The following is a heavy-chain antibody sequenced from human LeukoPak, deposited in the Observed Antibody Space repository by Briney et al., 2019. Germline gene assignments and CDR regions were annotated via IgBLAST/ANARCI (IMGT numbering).Heavy chain of an antibody. CDR1: GGTFISYA. Sequence: ASVKVSCKASGGTFISYAISWVRQAPGQGLEWMGWISAYNGNTNYAQKLQGRVTMTTDTSTSTAYMELRSLRSDDTAVYYCAREEWQTYYYYGMDVWGQGTTVTVSS. CDR2: ISAYNGNT. V-gene: IGHV1-18*01. D-gene: IGHD3-3*01. J-gene: IGHJ6*02. CDR3: AREEWQTYYYYGMDV.